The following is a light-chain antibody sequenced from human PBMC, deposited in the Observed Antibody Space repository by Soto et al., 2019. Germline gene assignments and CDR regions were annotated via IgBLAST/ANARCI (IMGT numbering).Light chain of an antibody. Sequence: QSALTQPPSASGSLGQSVTISCTGTSSDVGGYDYVSWYQQHPGKAPKLIIYEVNKRPSGVPDRFSGSKSGTSASLAITGLQAEDEADYYCQSYDSRLSAYVFGSGTKVTVL. CDR1: SSDVGGYDY. V-gene: IGLV2-8*01. CDR2: EVN. J-gene: IGLJ1*01. CDR3: QSYDSRLSAYV.